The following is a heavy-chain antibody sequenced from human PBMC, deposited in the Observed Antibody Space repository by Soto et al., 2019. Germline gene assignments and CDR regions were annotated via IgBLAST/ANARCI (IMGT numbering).Heavy chain of an antibody. J-gene: IGHJ4*02. CDR2: ISGGGGNS. CDR3: AKETFGVGWTLDF. D-gene: IGHD3-16*01. Sequence: QLLESGGGLVQPGGSRRLSCAASGFNFGDYTMTWVRQAPGKGLVWISTISGGGGNSYYADVVKGRFTITRDHSNNTLSLQMSSLKGADTALYFCAKETFGVGWTLDFWGQGTLVTVSS. CDR1: GFNFGDYT. V-gene: IGHV3-23*01.